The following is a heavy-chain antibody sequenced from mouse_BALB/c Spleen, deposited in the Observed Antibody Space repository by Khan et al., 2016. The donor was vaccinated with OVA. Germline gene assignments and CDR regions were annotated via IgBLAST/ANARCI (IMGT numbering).Heavy chain of an antibody. CDR3: ASELGRYYALDY. CDR2: ISNSGST. Sequence: EVQLQESGPGLVKPSQSLSLTCTVTGYSITSDYAWNWIRQFPGNKLEWMGYISNSGSTPYNPSLKSRISITRDTSKDQFFLQLKSVTSEDTATYYCASELGRYYALDYWGQGTSVTVSS. V-gene: IGHV3-2*02. D-gene: IGHD4-1*01. J-gene: IGHJ4*01. CDR1: GYSITSDYA.